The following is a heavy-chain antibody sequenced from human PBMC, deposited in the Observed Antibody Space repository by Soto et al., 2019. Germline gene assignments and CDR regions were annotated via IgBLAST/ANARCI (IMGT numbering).Heavy chain of an antibody. CDR3: ARLFREGYCSGGSCCYYYGMDV. J-gene: IGHJ6*02. Sequence: GESLKISCKGSGYSFTSYWISWVRQMPGKGLEWMGRIDPSDSYTNYSPSFQGHVTISADKSISTAYLQWSSLKASDTAMYYCARLFREGYCSGGSCCYYYGMDVWGQGTTVTVSS. CDR1: GYSFTSYW. CDR2: IDPSDSYT. D-gene: IGHD2-15*01. V-gene: IGHV5-10-1*01.